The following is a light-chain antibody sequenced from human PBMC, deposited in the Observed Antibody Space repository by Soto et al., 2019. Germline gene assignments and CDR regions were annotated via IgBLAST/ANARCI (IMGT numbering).Light chain of an antibody. V-gene: IGLV1-40*01. Sequence: QSVLTRPPSVSGAPGQRVTISCTGSSSNIGAGYDVHWYQQLPGTAPKLLIYGNSNRPSGVPDRFSGSKSGTSASLAIPGLQAEDEADYYCQSYHSSLSGVVFGGGTKLTVL. CDR1: SSNIGAGYD. CDR2: GNS. J-gene: IGLJ2*01. CDR3: QSYHSSLSGVV.